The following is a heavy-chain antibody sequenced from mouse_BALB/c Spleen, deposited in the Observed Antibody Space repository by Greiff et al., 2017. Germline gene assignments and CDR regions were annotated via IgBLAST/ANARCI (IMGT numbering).Heavy chain of an antibody. V-gene: IGHV1-39*01. Sequence: VQLQQTGPELVKPGASVKISCKASGYSFTDYIMLWVKQSHGKSLEWIGNINPYYGSTSYNLKFKGKATLTVDKSSSTAYMQLNSLTSEDSAVYYCARSDGNYFDYWGQGTTLTVSS. J-gene: IGHJ2*01. CDR1: GYSFTDYI. CDR3: ARSDGNYFDY. CDR2: INPYYGST. D-gene: IGHD2-1*01.